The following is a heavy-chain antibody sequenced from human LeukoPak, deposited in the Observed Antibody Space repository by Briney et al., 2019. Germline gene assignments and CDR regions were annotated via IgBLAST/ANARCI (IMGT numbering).Heavy chain of an antibody. D-gene: IGHD5-18*01. CDR3: AKSLGYSYGHPFDY. V-gene: IGHV3-23*01. Sequence: GGSLRLSCAASGFTFSSYAMSWVRQAPGKGLEWVSAISGSGGSTYYADSVKGRFTISRDNSKNTPYLQMNSLRAEDTAVYYCAKSLGYSYGHPFDYWGQGTLVTVSS. CDR1: GFTFSSYA. J-gene: IGHJ4*02. CDR2: ISGSGGST.